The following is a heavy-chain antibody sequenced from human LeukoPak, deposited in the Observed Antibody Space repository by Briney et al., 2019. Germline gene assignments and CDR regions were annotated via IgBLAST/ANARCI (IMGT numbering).Heavy chain of an antibody. D-gene: IGHD6-6*01. CDR3: AREIGEFSSSGNIAY. J-gene: IGHJ4*02. CDR2: ISRSGSAI. CDR1: GFTFSTYS. V-gene: IGHV3-48*01. Sequence: GGSLRLSCTVSGFTFSTYSMKWVRQAPGKGLEDVAYISRSGSAIHYADSVKGRFTISRDNAKNSLYLQMNSLRAEDTAVYYCAREIGEFSSSGNIAYWGQGTLVTVSS.